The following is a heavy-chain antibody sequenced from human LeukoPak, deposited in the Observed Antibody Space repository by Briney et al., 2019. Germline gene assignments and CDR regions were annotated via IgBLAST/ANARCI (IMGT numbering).Heavy chain of an antibody. Sequence: PGGSLRLSCAASGFTFSSYSMNWVRQAPGKGLEWVSSISSSSSYIYYADSVKGRFNISRDNAKNTLNLQMNSLRAEDTAVYYCARDLGQYYDTSDNWFDPWGQGTLVTVSS. CDR3: ARDLGQYYDTSDNWFDP. CDR1: GFTFSSYS. J-gene: IGHJ5*02. D-gene: IGHD3-22*01. V-gene: IGHV3-21*01. CDR2: ISSSSSYI.